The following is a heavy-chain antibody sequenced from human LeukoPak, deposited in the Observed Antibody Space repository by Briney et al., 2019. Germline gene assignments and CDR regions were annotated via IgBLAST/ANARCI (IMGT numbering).Heavy chain of an antibody. V-gene: IGHV3-11*04. Sequence: GGSLRLSCAASGFTFSDYYMSWIRQAPGKGLEWVSYISSSGNIIYYADSVKGRFTISRDNAKNSLYLQMNSLRAEDTAIYYCAREYYFSSGAFDYWGQGTLVTVSS. CDR1: GFTFSDYY. J-gene: IGHJ4*02. CDR3: AREYYFSSGAFDY. CDR2: ISSSGNII. D-gene: IGHD3-22*01.